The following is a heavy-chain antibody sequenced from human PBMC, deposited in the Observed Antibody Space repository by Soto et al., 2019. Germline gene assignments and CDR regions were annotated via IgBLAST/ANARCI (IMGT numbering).Heavy chain of an antibody. CDR1: GGTFSSYT. J-gene: IGHJ4*02. V-gene: IGHV1-69*02. CDR3: APCSGGSCLWCDY. Sequence: QVQLVQSGAEVKKPGSSVKVSCKASGGTFSSYTISWVRQAPGQGLEWMGRIIPILGIANYAQKFQGRVTITADKSTSTAYMELRSLRSEDTAVYYCAPCSGGSCLWCDYWGQGTLVTVSS. D-gene: IGHD2-15*01. CDR2: IIPILGIA.